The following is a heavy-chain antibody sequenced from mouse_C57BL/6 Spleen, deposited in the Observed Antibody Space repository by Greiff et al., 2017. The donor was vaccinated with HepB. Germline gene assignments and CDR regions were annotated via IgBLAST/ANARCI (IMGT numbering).Heavy chain of an antibody. CDR2: ISYDGSN. Sequence: EVKLQESGPGLVKPSQSLSLTCSVTGYSITSGYYWNWIRQFPGNKLEWMGYISYDGSNNYNPSLKNRISITRDTSKNQFFLKLNSVTTEDTATYYCARASYGNYPFAYWGQGTLVTVSA. CDR3: ARASYGNYPFAY. V-gene: IGHV3-6*01. J-gene: IGHJ3*01. CDR1: GYSITSGYY. D-gene: IGHD2-10*01.